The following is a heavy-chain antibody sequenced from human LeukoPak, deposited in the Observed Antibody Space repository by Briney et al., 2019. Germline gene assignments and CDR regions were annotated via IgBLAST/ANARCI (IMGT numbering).Heavy chain of an antibody. Sequence: PGRSLRLSCAASGFTFSSYGMHWVRQAPGKGLEWVAVIWYDGSNKYYADSVKGRFTISRDNSKNTLYLQMNSLRAEDAAVYYCARDSGIAAPSDYWGQGTLVTVSS. V-gene: IGHV3-33*01. J-gene: IGHJ4*02. CDR1: GFTFSSYG. CDR3: ARDSGIAAPSDY. CDR2: IWYDGSNK. D-gene: IGHD6-6*01.